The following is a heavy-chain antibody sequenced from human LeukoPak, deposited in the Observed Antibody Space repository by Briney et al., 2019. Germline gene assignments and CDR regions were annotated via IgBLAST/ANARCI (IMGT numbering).Heavy chain of an antibody. J-gene: IGHJ4*02. CDR3: ARDSDCATTSCLDFDY. Sequence: GGSLRLSCAVSGFTVSSNYMSWVRQAPGKGLEWVAIIYSGGLMYYADSVKGRFTISRDNSKNTLYLQMNDLRAEDTAVYYCARDSDCATTSCLDFDYRGQGTLVTVSS. V-gene: IGHV3-53*01. CDR2: IYSGGLM. CDR1: GFTVSSNY. D-gene: IGHD2-2*01.